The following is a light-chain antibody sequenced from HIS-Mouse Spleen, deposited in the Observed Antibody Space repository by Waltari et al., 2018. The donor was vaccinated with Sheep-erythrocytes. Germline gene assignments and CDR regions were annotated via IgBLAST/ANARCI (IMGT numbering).Light chain of an antibody. CDR2: KAS. CDR1: QSISSW. J-gene: IGKJ3*01. V-gene: IGKV1-5*03. Sequence: DIQMTQSPSTLSASVGDRVTIPCRASQSISSWLAWYQQKPGKAPKLLIYKASSLESGVPSRFSGSGSGTEFTLTISSLQPDDFATYYCQQYNSYSQTFGPGTKVDIK. CDR3: QQYNSYSQT.